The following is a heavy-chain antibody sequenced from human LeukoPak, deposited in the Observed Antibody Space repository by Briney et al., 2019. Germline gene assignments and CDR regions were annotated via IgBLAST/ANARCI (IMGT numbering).Heavy chain of an antibody. CDR1: GFTFDDYA. D-gene: IGHD6-25*01. Sequence: PGGSLRLSCAASGFTFDDYAMHWVREAPGQGLEWVSGISWNSGSIGYADSVKGRYTISRDNAKNSLYLQMNSLRAEDTALYYCAKDISPSSGPFNWFDPWGQGTLVTVSS. CDR2: ISWNSGSI. J-gene: IGHJ5*02. CDR3: AKDISPSSGPFNWFDP. V-gene: IGHV3-9*01.